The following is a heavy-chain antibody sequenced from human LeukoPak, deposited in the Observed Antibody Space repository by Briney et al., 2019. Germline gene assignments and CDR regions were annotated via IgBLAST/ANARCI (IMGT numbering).Heavy chain of an antibody. J-gene: IGHJ4*02. D-gene: IGHD6-19*01. V-gene: IGHV3-23*01. Sequence: PGGSLRLSCAASGFTFSNYAMSWIRQAPGKGLEWVSSISGTGGSTYYADSVKGRFTISRDNSKNTLYLQMNSLRAEDTALYYCAKVSSGWYWNYFDYWGQGTLVTVSS. CDR2: ISGTGGST. CDR1: GFTFSNYA. CDR3: AKVSSGWYWNYFDY.